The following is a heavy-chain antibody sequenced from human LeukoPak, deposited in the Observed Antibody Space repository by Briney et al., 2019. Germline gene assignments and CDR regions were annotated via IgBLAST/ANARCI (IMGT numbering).Heavy chain of an antibody. J-gene: IGHJ4*02. V-gene: IGHV1-2*02. Sequence: ASVNVSCKASGYTFTDYYTHWVRQAPGQGLEWMGWINPNSGGTNYAQKFQGRVTLTRDTSISTAYMELSRLRSDDTAVYYCARGFAYFDYWGQGTLVTVSS. CDR1: GYTFTDYY. CDR2: INPNSGGT. CDR3: ARGFAYFDY.